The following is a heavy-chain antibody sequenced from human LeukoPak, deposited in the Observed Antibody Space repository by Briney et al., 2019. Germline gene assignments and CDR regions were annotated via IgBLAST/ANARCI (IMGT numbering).Heavy chain of an antibody. CDR2: IKSKSGGGTT. J-gene: IGHJ6*03. CDR1: GFTFSNAW. D-gene: IGHD6-13*01. V-gene: IGHV3-15*01. Sequence: GGAVRLSCAASGFTFSNAWMSWVGQARGKGGEGVGRIKSKSGGGTTDYAARGKGRFTISRDDSKNTLYLQMNSLKTEDTAVYYCTTEEYSSSWYAYYYYYYMDVWGKGTTVTVSS. CDR3: TTEEYSSSWYAYYYYYYMDV.